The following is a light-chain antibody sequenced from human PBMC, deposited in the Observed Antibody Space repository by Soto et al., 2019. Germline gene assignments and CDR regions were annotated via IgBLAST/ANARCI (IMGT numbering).Light chain of an antibody. V-gene: IGLV1-51*01. CDR3: GTWDNSLRVV. Sequence: QSVLTQPHSVSAAPGQRGTISCSGSTSNIGNNFVSWYQQFPGTAPKLLIYDNNKRPSGIPDRFSGSKSGTSATLGITGLQTGDEADYYCGTWDNSLRVVFGGGTKLTVL. CDR1: TSNIGNNF. J-gene: IGLJ2*01. CDR2: DNN.